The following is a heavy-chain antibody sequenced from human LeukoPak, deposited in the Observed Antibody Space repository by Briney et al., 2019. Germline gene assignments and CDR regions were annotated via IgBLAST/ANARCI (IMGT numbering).Heavy chain of an antibody. Sequence: GGSLRLSCAASGFTFSSYAMHWVRQAPGKGLEWVAVISYDGSNKYYADSVKGRFTISRDNSKNTLYLQMDSLRAEDTAVYYCAREGGDYYDSSGYALDYWGQGTLVTVSS. J-gene: IGHJ4*02. CDR2: ISYDGSNK. V-gene: IGHV3-30-3*01. CDR1: GFTFSSYA. D-gene: IGHD3-22*01. CDR3: AREGGDYYDSSGYALDY.